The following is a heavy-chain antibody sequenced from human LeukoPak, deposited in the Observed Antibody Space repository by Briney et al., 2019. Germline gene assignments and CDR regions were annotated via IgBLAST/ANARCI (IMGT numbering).Heavy chain of an antibody. J-gene: IGHJ1*01. D-gene: IGHD3-3*01. CDR2: TYYRSRWYN. V-gene: IGHV6-1*01. CDR3: AREGNTVFGVVFPYFPH. CDR1: GDSVSSNSAT. Sequence: SQTLSLTCAISGDSVSSNSATWNWIRQSPSRGLEWLGRTYYRSRWYNDYALSVKSRITINPDTSKNQISLQLNSLTPDDTAVYYCAREGNTVFGVVFPYFPHRGQGTLVAVSS.